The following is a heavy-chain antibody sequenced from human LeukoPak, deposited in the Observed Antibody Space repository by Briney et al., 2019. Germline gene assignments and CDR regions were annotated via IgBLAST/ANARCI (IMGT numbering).Heavy chain of an antibody. V-gene: IGHV4-61*02. D-gene: IGHD4-17*01. CDR2: IYTSGST. CDR1: GGSISSGSHY. J-gene: IGHJ4*02. CDR3: AREFGYAVTSLDY. Sequence: SETLSLTCTVSGGSISSGSHYWSWIRQPAGKGLEWIGRIYTSGSTHYNPSLKSRVTISVDTSKNQFSLKLSSVTAADTALYYCAREFGYAVTSLDYWGQGTLVTVSS.